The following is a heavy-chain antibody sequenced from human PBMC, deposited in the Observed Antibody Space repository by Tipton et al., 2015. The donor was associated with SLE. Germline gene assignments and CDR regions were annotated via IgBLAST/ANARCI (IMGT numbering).Heavy chain of an antibody. V-gene: IGHV4-38-2*02. CDR3: ARQMGAATEGFDF. CDR2: IYQGGST. Sequence: TLSLTCNVSGYYISRGYYWGWIRQPPGKGLEWIGSIYQGGSTYYDTSLKSRVAISVDTSKNQFSLKLRSVTAADTAVYYCARQMGAATEGFDFWGQGTMVTVSS. J-gene: IGHJ3*01. D-gene: IGHD1-26*01. CDR1: GYYISRGYY.